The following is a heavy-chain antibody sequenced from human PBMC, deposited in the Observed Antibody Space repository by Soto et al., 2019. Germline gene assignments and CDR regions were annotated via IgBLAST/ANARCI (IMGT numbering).Heavy chain of an antibody. CDR2: IHYSGST. CDR3: ARERPDGSRLDP. Sequence: SETLPLTCTVSGGSIISGSYFWGLIRQPPGKGLEWIGSIHYSGSTYYNPSLKSRVTISVDTSKNQFSLKLSSVTAADTAVYYCARERPDGSRLDPWGQGTLVTVSS. D-gene: IGHD6-13*01. V-gene: IGHV4-39*07. CDR1: GGSIISGSYF. J-gene: IGHJ5*02.